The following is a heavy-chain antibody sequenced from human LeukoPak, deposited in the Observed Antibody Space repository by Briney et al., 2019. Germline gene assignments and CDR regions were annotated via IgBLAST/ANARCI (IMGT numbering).Heavy chain of an antibody. V-gene: IGHV1-3*01. CDR2: INAGNGNT. D-gene: IGHD3-3*01. CDR3: ARASDDFWSGYHFDY. CDR1: GYTFTSYA. J-gene: IGHJ4*02. Sequence: ASVKVSCKASGYTFTSYAMHWVRQAPGQRLEWMGWINAGNGNTKYSQKFQGRVTITRDTSASTAYMELSSLRSEDTAVYYCARASDDFWSGYHFDYWGQETLVTVSS.